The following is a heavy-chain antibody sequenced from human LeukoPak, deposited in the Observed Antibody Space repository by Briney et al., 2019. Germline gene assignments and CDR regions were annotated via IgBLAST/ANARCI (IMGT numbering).Heavy chain of an antibody. CDR3: ARGGDSGWYDHYFDY. CDR2: INTNTGNP. D-gene: IGHD6-19*01. Sequence: ASVKVSCKASGYTFTSYGISWVRQAPGQGLEWMGWINTNTGNPTYAQGFTGWFVFSLDTSVSTAYLQISSLKAEDTAVYYCARGGDSGWYDHYFDYWGQGTLVTVSS. V-gene: IGHV7-4-1*02. CDR1: GYTFTSYG. J-gene: IGHJ4*02.